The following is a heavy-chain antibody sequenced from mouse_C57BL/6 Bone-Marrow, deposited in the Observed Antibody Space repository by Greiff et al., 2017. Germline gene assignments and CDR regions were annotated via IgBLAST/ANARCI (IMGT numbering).Heavy chain of an antibody. J-gene: IGHJ3*01. CDR3: ARVIYYGSSYDY. D-gene: IGHD1-1*01. CDR1: GYTFTDYY. Sequence: QVQLQQSGPELVKPGASVKISCKASGYTFTDYYINWVKQRPGQGLEWIGWIFPGSGSTYYNEKFKGKATLTVDKSSSTAYLLLSSLTSEDSAVYNCARVIYYGSSYDYWGQGTLVTVSA. CDR2: IFPGSGST. V-gene: IGHV1-75*01.